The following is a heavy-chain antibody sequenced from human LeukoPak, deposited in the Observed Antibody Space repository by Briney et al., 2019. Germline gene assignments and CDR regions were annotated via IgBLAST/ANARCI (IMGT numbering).Heavy chain of an antibody. CDR2: ISANNGNT. J-gene: IGHJ6*03. Sequence: ASVKVSCKASGYTFTSYSINWVRQAPGQGLEWMGWISANNGNTIYAQKFQGRVTMTTDTSTSTAYMELRSLRSDDTAVYYCARDKFTIGETYYYCMDVWGKGTTVTVSS. CDR1: GYTFTSYS. D-gene: IGHD5-24*01. CDR3: ARDKFTIGETYYYCMDV. V-gene: IGHV1-18*01.